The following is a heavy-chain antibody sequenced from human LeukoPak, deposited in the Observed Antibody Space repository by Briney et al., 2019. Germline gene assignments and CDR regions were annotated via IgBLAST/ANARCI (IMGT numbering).Heavy chain of an antibody. CDR2: IYYSGST. Sequence: SETLSLTCTVSGGSIISYYWSWIRQPPGKGLEWIGYIYYSGSTNYNPSLKSRVTISVDTSKNQFSLKLSSVTAADTAVYYCARDGDSSGYSNWFDPWGQGTVVTVSS. J-gene: IGHJ5*02. CDR3: ARDGDSSGYSNWFDP. CDR1: GGSIISYY. D-gene: IGHD3-22*01. V-gene: IGHV4-59*01.